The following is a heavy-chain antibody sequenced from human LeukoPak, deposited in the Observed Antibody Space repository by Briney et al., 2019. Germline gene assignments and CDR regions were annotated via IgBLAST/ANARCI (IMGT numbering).Heavy chain of an antibody. V-gene: IGHV3-48*03. CDR3: AELGMTMIGGV. J-gene: IGHJ6*04. D-gene: IGHD3-10*02. Sequence: GGSLSLYCAASGFTFSSYEMNWVRQAPGKGLEWVSYISSSGSTIYYADSVKGRFTISRDKAKNSLYLQMNSLKAEDTAVYYCAELGMTMIGGVWGKGTTVTISS. CDR1: GFTFSSYE. CDR2: ISSSGSTI.